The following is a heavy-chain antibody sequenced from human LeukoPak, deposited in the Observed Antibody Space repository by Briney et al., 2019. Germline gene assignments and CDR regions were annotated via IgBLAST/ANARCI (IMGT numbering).Heavy chain of an antibody. V-gene: IGHV1-18*01. CDR2: ISAYNGNT. Sequence: ASVNVSCKASGYTFTSYGISWVRQAPGQGLEWMGRISAYNGNTNYAQKLQGRVTMTTDTSTSTAYMELRSLRSDDTAVYYCARDGGYDILTGYFPDSQYYFDYWGQGTLVTVSS. CDR1: GYTFTSYG. CDR3: ARDGGYDILTGYFPDSQYYFDY. D-gene: IGHD3-9*01. J-gene: IGHJ4*02.